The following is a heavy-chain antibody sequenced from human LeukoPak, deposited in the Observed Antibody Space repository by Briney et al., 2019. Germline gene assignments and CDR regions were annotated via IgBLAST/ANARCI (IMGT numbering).Heavy chain of an antibody. Sequence: GGSLRLSCAASGFTFSSYAMSWVRQAPGKGLEGVSAISGSGGSTYYADSVKGRFTISRDNSKNTLYLQMNSLRAEDTAVYYCARGLGGYNWNDLENDAFDIWGQGTMAIVSS. D-gene: IGHD1-1*01. J-gene: IGHJ3*02. CDR1: GFTFSSYA. CDR3: ARGLGGYNWNDLENDAFDI. V-gene: IGHV3-23*01. CDR2: ISGSGGST.